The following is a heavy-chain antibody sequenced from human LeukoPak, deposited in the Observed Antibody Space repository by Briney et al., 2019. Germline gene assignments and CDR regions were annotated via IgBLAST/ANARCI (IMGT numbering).Heavy chain of an antibody. V-gene: IGHV3-23*01. Sequence: GGSLRLSCAASGFTFSSYAMSWVRQAPEKGLEWVSAISGSGGSTYYADSVKGRFTISRDNSKNTLYLQMNSLRAEDTAVYFCATPREGDSRDFDYWGQGTLVTVSS. J-gene: IGHJ4*02. CDR2: ISGSGGST. CDR3: ATPREGDSRDFDY. D-gene: IGHD2-15*01. CDR1: GFTFSSYA.